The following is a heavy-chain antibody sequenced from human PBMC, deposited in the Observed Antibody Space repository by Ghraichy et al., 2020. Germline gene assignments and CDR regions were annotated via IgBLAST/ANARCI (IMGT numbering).Heavy chain of an antibody. V-gene: IGHV4-34*01. CDR1: GGSFSGYY. Sequence: LSLTCAVYGGSFSGYYWSWIRQPPGKGLEWIGEINHSGSTNYNPSLKSRVTISVDTSKNQFSLKLSSVTAADTAVYYCARGYVGYCSGGSCYRVSHYYYYGMDVWGQGTTVTVSS. CDR2: INHSGST. J-gene: IGHJ6*02. CDR3: ARGYVGYCSGGSCYRVSHYYYYGMDV. D-gene: IGHD2-15*01.